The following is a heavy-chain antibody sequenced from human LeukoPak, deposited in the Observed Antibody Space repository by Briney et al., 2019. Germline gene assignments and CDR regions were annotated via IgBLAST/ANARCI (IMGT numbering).Heavy chain of an antibody. D-gene: IGHD2-15*01. CDR1: GGSFSGYH. Sequence: SETLSLTCAVYGGSFSGYHWSWIRQPPGKGLEWIGEINHSGSTNYNPSLKSRVTISVATSKTQSSLKLSSVTAADTAVYYCARVKKVVAATGRPGGAFDIWGQGTMVTVSS. V-gene: IGHV4-34*01. CDR3: ARVKKVVAATGRPGGAFDI. CDR2: INHSGST. J-gene: IGHJ3*02.